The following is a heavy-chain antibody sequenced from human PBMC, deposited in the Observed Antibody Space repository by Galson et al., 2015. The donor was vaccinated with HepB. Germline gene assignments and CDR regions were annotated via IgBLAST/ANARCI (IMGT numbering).Heavy chain of an antibody. CDR2: TYYRSKWYN. CDR3: ARDPTYYYGSGTSYFGY. J-gene: IGHJ4*02. Sequence: CAISGDSVSSNNGAWNWIRQSPSRGLEWLGRTYYRSKWYNDYAVSVKSRITINPDTSKNQFSLQLNSVTPEDTAVYYCARDPTYYYGSGTSYFGYWGQGTLVTVSS. D-gene: IGHD3-10*01. V-gene: IGHV6-1*01. CDR1: GDSVSSNNGA.